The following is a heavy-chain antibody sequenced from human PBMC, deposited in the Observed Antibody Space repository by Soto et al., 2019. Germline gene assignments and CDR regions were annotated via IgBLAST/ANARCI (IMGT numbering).Heavy chain of an antibody. V-gene: IGHV3-11*06. CDR2: ISSSSSYT. CDR1: GFTFSDYY. Sequence: GGSLRLSCAASGFTFSDYYMSWIRQAPGKGLEWVSYISSSSSYTNYTDSVKGRFTISRDNAKNSLYLQMNSLRAEDTAVYYCARTDSSGYFLFDYWGQGTLVTVSS. J-gene: IGHJ4*02. CDR3: ARTDSSGYFLFDY. D-gene: IGHD3-22*01.